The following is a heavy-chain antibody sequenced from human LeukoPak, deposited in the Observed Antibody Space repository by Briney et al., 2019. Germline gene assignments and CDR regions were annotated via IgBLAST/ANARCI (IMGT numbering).Heavy chain of an antibody. CDR3: TRENYGDYVHYYYYMDV. D-gene: IGHD4-17*01. CDR1: GFTFGDYA. CDR2: IRSKAYGGTT. J-gene: IGHJ6*03. Sequence: GGSLRLSCATSGFTFGDYAMSWVRQAPGKGLEWVGFIRSKAYGGTTEYAASVKGRFTISRDDSKSIAYLQMNSLKTEDTAVYYCTRENYGDYVHYYYYMDVWGKGTTVTISS. V-gene: IGHV3-49*04.